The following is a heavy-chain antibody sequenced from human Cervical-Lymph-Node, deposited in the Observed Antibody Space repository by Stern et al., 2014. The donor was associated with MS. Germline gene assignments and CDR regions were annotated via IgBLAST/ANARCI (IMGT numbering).Heavy chain of an antibody. CDR3: ARTLDLDY. CDR2: IDTKTGNP. V-gene: IGHV7-4-1*01. Sequence: QVQLVESGSELRKPGASVAVSCTASGYTFNGCGINWVCQAPGQGLEWVGMIDTKTGNPTYARGSHGRFVVFLYTSVSTSYLQIPSIEAEDPAVYYCARTLDLDYWGQGTLVTVSS. CDR1: GYTFNGCG. J-gene: IGHJ4*02. D-gene: IGHD3-9*01.